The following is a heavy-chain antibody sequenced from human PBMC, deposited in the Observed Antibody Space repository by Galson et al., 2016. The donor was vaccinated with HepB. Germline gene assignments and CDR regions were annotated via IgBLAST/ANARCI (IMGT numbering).Heavy chain of an antibody. D-gene: IGHD7-27*01. Sequence: SLRLSCAASGFSFSTYNMNWVRQAPGKGLEWVSYISRSSGTIHYADSVKGRFTISRDNAKNSLYLQMDSLRAEDTAVYYCARDGTRNWVFDCWGQGTLVTVSS. J-gene: IGHJ4*01. CDR2: ISRSSGTI. CDR1: GFSFSTYN. V-gene: IGHV3-48*01. CDR3: ARDGTRNWVFDC.